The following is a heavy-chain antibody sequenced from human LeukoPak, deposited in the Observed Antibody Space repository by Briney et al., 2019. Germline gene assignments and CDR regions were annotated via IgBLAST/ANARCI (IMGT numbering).Heavy chain of an antibody. Sequence: SETLSLTCTVSGGSIRSYFWSWIRQPPGKGLEWMGYIYSSGSTNYNPSLKSRVTISLDTSKNQFSLKLSSVTAADTAVYYCARRYSSSWYFDYWGQGTLVTVSS. CDR1: GGSIRSYF. D-gene: IGHD6-13*01. CDR3: ARRYSSSWYFDY. J-gene: IGHJ4*02. CDR2: IYSSGST. V-gene: IGHV4-59*08.